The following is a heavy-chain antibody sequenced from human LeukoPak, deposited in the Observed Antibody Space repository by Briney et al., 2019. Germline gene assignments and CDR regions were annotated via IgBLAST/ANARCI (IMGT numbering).Heavy chain of an antibody. CDR1: EFXFSSYS. D-gene: IGHD3-22*01. CDR2: ISSSSSTI. CDR3: ARDQTPHYYDSSGYYRNDAFDI. V-gene: IGHV3-48*02. J-gene: IGHJ3*02. Sequence: GGSLRLSCEASEFXFSSYSINWVRQAPGKGLEWVSYISSSSSTIYYADSVKGRFTISRDNAKNSLYLQMNSLRDEDTAVYYCARDQTPHYYDSSGYYRNDAFDIWGQGTMVTVSS.